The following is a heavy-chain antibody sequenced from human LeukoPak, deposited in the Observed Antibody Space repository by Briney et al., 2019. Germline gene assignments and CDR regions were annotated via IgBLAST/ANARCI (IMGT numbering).Heavy chain of an antibody. J-gene: IGHJ4*02. CDR1: GYTFTGYY. CDR2: INPNSGGT. D-gene: IGHD6-13*01. CDR3: ARGWDSSSWYPSLDY. V-gene: IGHV1-2*02. Sequence: GASVKVSCKASGYTFTGYYMHWVRQAPGQGLEWMGWINPNSGGTNYAQKFQGRVTMTRDTSISTAYMELSRLRSDDTAVYYCARGWDSSSWYPSLDYWGQGTLVTVSS.